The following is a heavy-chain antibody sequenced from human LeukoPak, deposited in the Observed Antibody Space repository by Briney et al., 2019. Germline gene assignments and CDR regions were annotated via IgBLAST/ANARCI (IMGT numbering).Heavy chain of an antibody. V-gene: IGHV3-30*02. CDR1: GFTFSSYG. J-gene: IGHJ5*02. CDR3: YSPVYDSSGYYLRYWFDP. Sequence: GGSLRLSCAASGFTFSSYGMHWVRQAPGKGLEWVAFIRYDGSNKYYVDSVKGRLTISRDNSKNTLYLQMNSMRAEDTAVYYCYSPVYDSSGYYLRYWFDPWGQGTLVTVSS. CDR2: IRYDGSNK. D-gene: IGHD3-22*01.